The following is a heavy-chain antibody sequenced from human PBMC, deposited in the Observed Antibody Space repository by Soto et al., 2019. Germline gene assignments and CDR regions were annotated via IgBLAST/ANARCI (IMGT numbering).Heavy chain of an antibody. CDR1: GYTFTSYG. CDR3: ARVPGRRGYSYVPPWFDP. J-gene: IGHJ5*02. D-gene: IGHD5-18*01. V-gene: IGHV1-18*04. Sequence: ASVKVSCKASGYTFTSYGISWVRQAPGQGLEWMGWISAYNGNTNYAQKLQGRVTMTTDTSTSTAYMELRSLRSDDTAAYYCARVPGRRGYSYVPPWFDPWGQGTLVTVSS. CDR2: ISAYNGNT.